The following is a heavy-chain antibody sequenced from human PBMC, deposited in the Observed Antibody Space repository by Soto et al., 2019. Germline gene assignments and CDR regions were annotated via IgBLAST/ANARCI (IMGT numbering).Heavy chain of an antibody. V-gene: IGHV4-34*01. Sequence: PSETLSLTCAVYGGSFSGYYWSWIRQPPGKGLEWIGEINHSGSTNYNPSLKSRVTISVDTSKNQFSLKLSSVTAADTAVYYCARGPDGMIDYWGQGTLVTVSS. CDR3: ARGPDGMIDY. CDR1: GGSFSGYY. J-gene: IGHJ4*02. CDR2: INHSGST. D-gene: IGHD1-26*01.